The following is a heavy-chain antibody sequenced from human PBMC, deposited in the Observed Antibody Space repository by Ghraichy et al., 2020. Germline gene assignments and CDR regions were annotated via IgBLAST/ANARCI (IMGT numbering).Heavy chain of an antibody. CDR1: EFTFSTFG. V-gene: IGHV3-30*18. D-gene: IGHD1-26*01. CDR3: AKEGGTYLDSYYYGLNV. Sequence: GESLNISCAASEFTFSTFGMHWVRQAPGKGLEWVAVISYDGSEKYYADSVKGRFAISRDNSKYTLYLQMNSLRAEDTAVYYCAKEGGTYLDSYYYGLNVWGQGTTVTVSS. J-gene: IGHJ6*02. CDR2: ISYDGSEK.